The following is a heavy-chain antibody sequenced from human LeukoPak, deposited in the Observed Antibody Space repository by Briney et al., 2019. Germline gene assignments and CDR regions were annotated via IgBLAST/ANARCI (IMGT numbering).Heavy chain of an antibody. V-gene: IGHV1-69*05. CDR1: GGTLSTYA. CDR3: ASASYYFDSYGYPDY. D-gene: IGHD3-22*01. J-gene: IGHJ4*02. CDR2: IIPIFGSA. Sequence: SVKVSCKASGGTLSTYAINWVRQAPGQGLECMGGIIPIFGSAIYTERFQGRVTITMDEATSTAYMELTSLRYEDTAVYYCASASYYFDSYGYPDYWGQGTLVTVSS.